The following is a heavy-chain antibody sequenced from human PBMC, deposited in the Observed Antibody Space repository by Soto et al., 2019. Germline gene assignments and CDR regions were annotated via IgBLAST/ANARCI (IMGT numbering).Heavy chain of an antibody. Sequence: SXKVSFTASGYTXNSYGISLVRQAPGQGLEWMGWISAYNGNTNYAQKLQGRVTMTTDTSTSTAYMELRSLRSDDTAVYYCARDVAKKVVNWGQGTLVTVSS. D-gene: IGHD2-15*01. CDR3: ARDVAKKVVN. CDR1: GYTXNSYG. J-gene: IGHJ4*02. CDR2: ISAYNGNT. V-gene: IGHV1-18*01.